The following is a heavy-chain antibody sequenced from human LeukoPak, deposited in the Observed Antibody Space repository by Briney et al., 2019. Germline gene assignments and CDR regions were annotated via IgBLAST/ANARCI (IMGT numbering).Heavy chain of an antibody. CDR1: GFSVSSNA. CDR2: MSAAGVST. CDR3: AKWGTGIPFDY. Sequence: GRSPRLSCAASGFSVSSNAMSWVRQARGKARVWVSCMSAAGVSTYYAGSVKGRFTISRDNSKNTLYLPMNSLRAEDTAVYYCAKWGTGIPFDYWGQGTLVTVS. V-gene: IGHV3-23*01. J-gene: IGHJ4*02. D-gene: IGHD3-16*01.